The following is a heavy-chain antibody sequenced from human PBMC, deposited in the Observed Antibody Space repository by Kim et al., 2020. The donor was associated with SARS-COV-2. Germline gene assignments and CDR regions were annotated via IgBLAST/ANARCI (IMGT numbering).Heavy chain of an antibody. CDR2: INTNTGNP. J-gene: IGHJ6*02. V-gene: IGHV7-4-1*02. CDR1: GYTFTSYA. D-gene: IGHD6-6*01. Sequence: ASVKVSCKASGYTFTSYAMNWVRQAPGQGLEWMGWINTNTGNPTYAQGFTGRFVFSLDTSVSTAYLKISSLKAEDTAVYYCAGGPEPIAARGYYYYYYGMDVWGQGTTVTVSS. CDR3: AGGPEPIAARGYYYYYYGMDV.